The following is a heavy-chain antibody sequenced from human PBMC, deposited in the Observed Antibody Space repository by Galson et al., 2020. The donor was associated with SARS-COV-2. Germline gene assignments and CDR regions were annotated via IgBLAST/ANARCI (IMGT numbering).Heavy chain of an antibody. Sequence: GGSLRLSCAASGFTFSSYAMHWVRQAPGKGLEWVAVISYDGSNKYYADSVKGRFTISRDNSKNTLYLQMNSLRAEDTAVYYCARDRLEVGVATSLDIWGQGTMVTVSS. V-gene: IGHV3-30*01. CDR3: ARDRLEVGVATSLDI. J-gene: IGHJ3*02. CDR2: ISYDGSNK. D-gene: IGHD3-16*01. CDR1: GFTFSSYA.